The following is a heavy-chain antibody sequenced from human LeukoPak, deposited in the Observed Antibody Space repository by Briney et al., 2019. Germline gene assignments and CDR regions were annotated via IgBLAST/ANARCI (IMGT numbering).Heavy chain of an antibody. V-gene: IGHV3-13*01. CDR3: ARSRGYSGYDGDYYYYYMDV. J-gene: IGHJ6*03. Sequence: GGSLRLSCAASGFTFSSYDMHWVRQATGKGLEWVSAIGTAGDTYYPGSVKGRFTISRENAKNSLYLQMNSLRAGDTAVYYCARSRGYSGYDGDYYYYYMDVWGKGTTVTVSS. CDR1: GFTFSSYD. CDR2: IGTAGDT. D-gene: IGHD5-12*01.